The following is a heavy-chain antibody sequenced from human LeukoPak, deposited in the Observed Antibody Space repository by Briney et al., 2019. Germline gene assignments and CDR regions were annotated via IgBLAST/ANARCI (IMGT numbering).Heavy chain of an antibody. V-gene: IGHV3-73*01. Sequence: GGSLRLSCAASGFTFSGSAMHWVRQASGKGLEWVGRIRSKANSYATAYAASVKGRFTISRGDSKNTAYLQMNSLKTEDTAVYYCTRHGGMVRGVRALYYYYYMDVWGKGTTVTVSS. D-gene: IGHD3-10*01. CDR2: IRSKANSYAT. CDR1: GFTFSGSA. CDR3: TRHGGMVRGVRALYYYYYMDV. J-gene: IGHJ6*03.